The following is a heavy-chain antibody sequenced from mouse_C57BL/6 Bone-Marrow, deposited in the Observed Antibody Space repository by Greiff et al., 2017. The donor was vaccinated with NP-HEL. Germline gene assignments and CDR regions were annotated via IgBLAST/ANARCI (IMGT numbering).Heavy chain of an antibody. CDR2: ISYGGST. CDR3: ARGVLHLDY. V-gene: IGHV3-8*01. J-gene: IGHJ2*01. CDR1: GYSFTSAY. Sequence: EVKLLESGPGLAKPSQTLSITCSVSGYSFTSAYWNWIRKFPGNKLEYMGFISYGGSTYYNPSLKSRISITRDTSKNQYYLQLNSLTTEDTATYDCARGVLHLDYWGQGTTLTVSS.